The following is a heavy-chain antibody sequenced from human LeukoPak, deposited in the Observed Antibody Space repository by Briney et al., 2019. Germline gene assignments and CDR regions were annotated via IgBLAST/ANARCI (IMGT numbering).Heavy chain of an antibody. Sequence: GGSLRLSCVASGFTFSGHWMSWVRQAPGKGLEWVSTITGSGLSTYYADSVKGRFTISRDNSKNTLYLQMNSLIAVDAAVYYCAKETYYYGSGPLGWGQGTLVTVSS. CDR3: AKETYYYGSGPLG. V-gene: IGHV3-23*01. D-gene: IGHD3-10*01. CDR1: GFTFSGHW. CDR2: ITGSGLST. J-gene: IGHJ4*02.